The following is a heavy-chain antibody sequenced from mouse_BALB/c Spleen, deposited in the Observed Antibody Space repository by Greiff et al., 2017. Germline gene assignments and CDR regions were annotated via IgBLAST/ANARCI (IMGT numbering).Heavy chain of an antibody. CDR3: ARLRNRDY. D-gene: IGHD1-1*01. J-gene: IGHJ2*01. CDR1: GFTFSSYA. V-gene: IGHV5-9-3*01. CDR2: ISSGGSYT. Sequence: VQLKESGGGLVKPGGSLKLSCAASGFTFSSYAMSWVRQTPEKRLEWVATISSGGSYTYYPDSVKGRFTISRDNAKNTLYLQMSSLRSEDTAMYYCARLRNRDYWGQGTTLTVSS.